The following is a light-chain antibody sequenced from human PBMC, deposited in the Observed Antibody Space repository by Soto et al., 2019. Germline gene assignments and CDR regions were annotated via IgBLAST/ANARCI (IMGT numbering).Light chain of an antibody. CDR2: EGS. J-gene: IGLJ1*01. Sequence: SAESQPAAVSGSLGQSVNISSTGTSSDGGSYNLVSWYQQHQGKAPKLMIYEGSKRPAGVSNRFAGSKSGNTASLTISGLQAEDEADYYCCSYAGSSTFSYVFGTGTKVTVL. V-gene: IGLV2-23*03. CDR1: SSDGGSYNL. CDR3: CSYAGSSTFSYV.